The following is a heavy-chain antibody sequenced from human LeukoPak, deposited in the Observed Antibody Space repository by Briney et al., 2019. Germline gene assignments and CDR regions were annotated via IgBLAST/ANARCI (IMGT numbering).Heavy chain of an antibody. Sequence: GGSLRLSCTASGFTFSYYGMRWVRQAPGKGLEWVSFIRYDGNDKFYADSVKGRFAISRDNAKNSLYLQMNSLRAEDTAVYYCARPTVVVIGAFDIWGQGTMVTVSS. CDR3: ARPTVVVIGAFDI. V-gene: IGHV3-30*02. D-gene: IGHD3-22*01. CDR1: GFTFSYYG. CDR2: IRYDGNDK. J-gene: IGHJ3*02.